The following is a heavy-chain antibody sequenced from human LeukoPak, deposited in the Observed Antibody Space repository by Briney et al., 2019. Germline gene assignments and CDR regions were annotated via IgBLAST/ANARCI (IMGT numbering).Heavy chain of an antibody. J-gene: IGHJ4*02. Sequence: PGGSLRLSCAASGFTFYDYAMRWVRHAPGKGLEWVSGISWNSGSIVYADSVKGRFTISRDNAKNSLYLQMNSLSAEDTAFYYFAKALSCVVVRADLDYWGQGTLVTVSS. CDR2: ISWNSGSI. D-gene: IGHD2-2*01. V-gene: IGHV3-9*01. CDR3: AKALSCVVVRADLDY. CDR1: GFTFYDYA.